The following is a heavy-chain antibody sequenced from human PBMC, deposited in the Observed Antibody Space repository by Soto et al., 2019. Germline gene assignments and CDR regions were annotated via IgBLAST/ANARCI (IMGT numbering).Heavy chain of an antibody. V-gene: IGHV5-51*01. J-gene: IGHJ1*01. Sequence: EVQLVQSGAEVKKPGESLKISWKGSGYSFTTNWIGWVRQMPGKGLEWMGVIYPGDSDTRYSPSFQGQVAISADKSINTAYLQWSSLKASDTAMYYCARHSGVAEDGTDWGQGTLVTVSS. CDR1: GYSFTTNW. CDR2: IYPGDSDT. D-gene: IGHD6-13*01. CDR3: ARHSGVAEDGTD.